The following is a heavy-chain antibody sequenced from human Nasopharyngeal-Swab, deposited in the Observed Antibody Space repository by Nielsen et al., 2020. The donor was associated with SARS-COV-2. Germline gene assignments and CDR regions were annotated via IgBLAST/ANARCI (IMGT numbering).Heavy chain of an antibody. Sequence: SETLSLTCTVSGGSISSYYWSWIRQPPGKGLEWIGYICYSGSTNYNPSLKSRVTISVDTSKNQFSLKLSSVTAADTAVYYCARGSVHDYGGSDFDYWGQGTLVTVSS. CDR3: ARGSVHDYGGSDFDY. D-gene: IGHD4-23*01. J-gene: IGHJ4*02. V-gene: IGHV4-59*01. CDR1: GGSISSYY. CDR2: ICYSGST.